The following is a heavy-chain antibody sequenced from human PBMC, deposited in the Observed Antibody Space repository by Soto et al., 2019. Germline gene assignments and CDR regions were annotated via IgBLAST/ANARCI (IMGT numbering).Heavy chain of an antibody. CDR3: ARNKIPHPHY. J-gene: IGHJ4*02. Sequence: PGGSLRLSCAASGFTFSNYAMSWVRQAPGKGLEWVSAISSSGDSPYYADSVKGRFTVSRDNSKNTLYLQMNSLRVEDTAIYYCARNKIPHPHYWGQVTLVTVSS. D-gene: IGHD2-21*01. CDR2: ISSSGDSP. V-gene: IGHV3-23*01. CDR1: GFTFSNYA.